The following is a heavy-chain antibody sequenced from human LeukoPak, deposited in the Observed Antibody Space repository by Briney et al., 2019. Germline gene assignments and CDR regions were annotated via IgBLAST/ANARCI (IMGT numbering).Heavy chain of an antibody. Sequence: ASVKVSCKASGYTFTSYDINWVRQATGQGLEWMGWMNPNSGNTGYAQRFQGRVTMTRNTSISTAYMELSSLRSEDTAVYYCARDNDYGDYPFDYWGQGTLVTVSS. J-gene: IGHJ4*02. CDR3: ARDNDYGDYPFDY. CDR1: GYTFTSYD. V-gene: IGHV1-8*01. D-gene: IGHD4-17*01. CDR2: MNPNSGNT.